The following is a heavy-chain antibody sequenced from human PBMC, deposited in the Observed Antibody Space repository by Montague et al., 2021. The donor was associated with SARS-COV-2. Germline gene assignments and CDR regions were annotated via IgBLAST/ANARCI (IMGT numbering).Heavy chain of an antibody. V-gene: IGHV4-59*01. CDR3: ASLDRNSLDS. CDR1: GASISSYY. D-gene: IGHD1-14*01. CDR2: IYYTGTS. Sequence: SETLSLTCNVSGASISSYYWSWIRQPPGRGLEWIGYIYYTGTSRFNPSLQSRVTMSVDTSKNQFSLTVRSVTAADTAVYYCASLDRNSLDSWGQGTLVTVSS. J-gene: IGHJ5*01.